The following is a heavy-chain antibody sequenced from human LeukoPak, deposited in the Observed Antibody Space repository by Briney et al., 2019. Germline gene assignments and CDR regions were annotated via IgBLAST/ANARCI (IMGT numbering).Heavy chain of an antibody. V-gene: IGHV3-74*01. D-gene: IGHD2-21*02. CDR1: GFTFSSYW. CDR2: INSDGSST. J-gene: IGHJ4*02. Sequence: QPGGSLRLCCAASGFTFSSYWMHCVRQAPGKGLLWVSRINSDGSSTSYADSVKGRFTISRDNAKNTLYLQMNSLRAEGTAVYYCVVVTAILGYWGQGTLVTVSS. CDR3: VVVTAILGY.